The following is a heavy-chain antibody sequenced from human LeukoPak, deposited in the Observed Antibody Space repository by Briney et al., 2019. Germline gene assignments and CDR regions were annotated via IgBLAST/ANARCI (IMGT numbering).Heavy chain of an antibody. D-gene: IGHD6-13*01. Sequence: SETLSLTCAVYGGSFSGYYWSWIRQPPGKGLEWIGEINHSGSTNYNPSLKGRVTISVDTSKNQFSLKLSSVTAADTAVYYCARRPLYSRPFDYWGQGTLVTVSS. CDR2: INHSGST. J-gene: IGHJ4*02. V-gene: IGHV4-34*01. CDR3: ARRPLYSRPFDY. CDR1: GGSFSGYY.